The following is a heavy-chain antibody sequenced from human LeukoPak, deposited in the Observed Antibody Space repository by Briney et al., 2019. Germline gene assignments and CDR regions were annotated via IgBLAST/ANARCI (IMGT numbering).Heavy chain of an antibody. CDR2: ISSSSSYI. CDR1: GFTFSYYS. Sequence: GGSLRLSCAPSGFTFSYYSMNWVRQAPGKGLEWVSSISSSSSYIYYADSVKGRFTISRDNAKNSLYLQMNSLRAEDTAVYYCARRAAAGRGFDYWGQGTLVTVSS. J-gene: IGHJ4*02. V-gene: IGHV3-21*04. D-gene: IGHD6-13*01. CDR3: ARRAAAGRGFDY.